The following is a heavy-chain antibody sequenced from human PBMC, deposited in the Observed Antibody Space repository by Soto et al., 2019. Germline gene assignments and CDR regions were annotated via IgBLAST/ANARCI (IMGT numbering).Heavy chain of an antibody. CDR2: ISHTEIT. V-gene: IGHV4-4*02. CDR1: GDSISSNSW. CDR3: ARATSMAGLYYFDS. Sequence: QVQLQESGPGLVKPSGTLSLTCAVSGDSISSNSWWSWVRQPPGKGLEWIGGISHTEITNYNPSLKSRVTVSADKSKNQSYLKLSSVTAADTAVYYCARATSMAGLYYFDSWGLGTLVTVSS. J-gene: IGHJ4*02. D-gene: IGHD6-19*01.